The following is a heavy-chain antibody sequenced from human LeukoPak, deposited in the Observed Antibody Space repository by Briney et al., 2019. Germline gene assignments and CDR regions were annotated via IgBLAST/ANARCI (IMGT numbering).Heavy chain of an antibody. D-gene: IGHD5-18*01. Sequence: SETLSLTCAVYGGSFSGYYWSWSRQPPGKGLEWIGEINHSGSTNYNPSLKSRVTISVDTSKNQFSLKLSSVTAADTAVHYCAAYSYGYPYYFDYWGQGTLVTVSS. V-gene: IGHV4-34*01. CDR1: GGSFSGYY. J-gene: IGHJ4*02. CDR2: INHSGST. CDR3: AAYSYGYPYYFDY.